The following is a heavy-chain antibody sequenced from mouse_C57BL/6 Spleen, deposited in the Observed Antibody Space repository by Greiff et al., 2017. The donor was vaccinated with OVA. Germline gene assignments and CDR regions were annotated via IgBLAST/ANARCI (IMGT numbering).Heavy chain of an antibody. CDR1: GYTFTSYW. CDR3: ARLGEYGSSSSYFDY. CDR2: IDPSDSYT. D-gene: IGHD1-1*01. V-gene: IGHV1-69*01. Sequence: VQLQQPGAELVMPGASVKLSCKASGYTFTSYWMHWVKQRPGQGLEWIGEIDPSDSYTNYNQKFKGKSTLTVDKSSSTAYMQLSSLTSEDSAVYVCARLGEYGSSSSYFDYWGQGTTLTVSS. J-gene: IGHJ2*01.